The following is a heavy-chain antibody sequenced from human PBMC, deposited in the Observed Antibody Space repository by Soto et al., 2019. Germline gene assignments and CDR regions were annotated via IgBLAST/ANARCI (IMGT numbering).Heavy chain of an antibody. CDR1: GGSISGYY. J-gene: IGHJ6*02. V-gene: IGHV4-59*01. CDR3: ARDLWGYCGTDCYPLDV. D-gene: IGHD2-21*02. CDR2: MYNTGST. Sequence: QVQLQESGPGLVKPSETLSLTCTVSGGSISGYYWSWIRQPPGKGLEWIGYMYNTGSTVYNPSFKTRVTIAVDTSKNQFSLELNSVTAADTAVYYCARDLWGYCGTDCYPLDVWGQGTTVTVSS.